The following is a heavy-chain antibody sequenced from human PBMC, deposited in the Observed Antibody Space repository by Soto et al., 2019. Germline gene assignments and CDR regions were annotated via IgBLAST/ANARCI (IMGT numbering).Heavy chain of an antibody. J-gene: IGHJ6*03. D-gene: IGHD3-3*01. CDR2: ISSNDEK. Sequence: QVILKASGPVLVKPTETLTLTCTVSGFSLNNASLGVSWIRQSPGRALEWLAHISSNDEKSYSTSLKATLTISKYTSKSRVVLIITNLCPVNTATYYCARAYYDFWSGSYYHYRDVWGRGTTVAVS. CDR3: ARAYYDFWSGSYYHYRDV. CDR1: GFSLNNASLG. V-gene: IGHV2-26*01.